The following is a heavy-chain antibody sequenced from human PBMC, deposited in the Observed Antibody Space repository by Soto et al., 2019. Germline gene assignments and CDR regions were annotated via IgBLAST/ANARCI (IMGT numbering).Heavy chain of an antibody. V-gene: IGHV1-18*01. CDR2: ISVFNGYA. CDR3: SKNGTTWFAS. Sequence: QVQLVQSGPELKKPGASVKVSCITSGYSLHRSGISWVRQAPGQGLEWMGWISVFNGYAHSAQKFQGRVIMTADTFTSTAYVELRGLRSDDTAMYYCSKNGTTWFASWGQGTPITVSS. CDR1: GYSLHRSG. J-gene: IGHJ5*01. D-gene: IGHD1-1*01.